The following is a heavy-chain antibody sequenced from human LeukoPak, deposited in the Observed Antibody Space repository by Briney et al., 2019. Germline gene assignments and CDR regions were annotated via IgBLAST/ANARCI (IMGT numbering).Heavy chain of an antibody. V-gene: IGHV6-1*01. J-gene: IGHJ4*02. CDR2: TYYRSKWYS. CDR1: GDSVSSNSAA. Sequence: SQTLSLTCAISGDSVSSNSAAWNWIRQSPSRGLEWVGRTYYRSKWYSDYALSVKSRITINPDTSKNQFSLQLSSVTPEVSAVYYCARDVVATPYFSYWGRGTLVTVSS. D-gene: IGHD5-12*01. CDR3: ARDVVATPYFSY.